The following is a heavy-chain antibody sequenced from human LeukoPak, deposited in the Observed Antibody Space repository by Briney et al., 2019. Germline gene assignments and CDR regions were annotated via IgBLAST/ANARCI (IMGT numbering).Heavy chain of an antibody. CDR2: ISGDGLTA. D-gene: IGHD3-10*01. V-gene: IGHV3-43*02. J-gene: IGHJ6*02. CDR1: GFTFDDYA. CDR3: AKVRGSGYYYGMDV. Sequence: GGSLRLSCTGSGFTFDDYAMHWVRQAPGKGLEWVSLISGDGLTAYYADSVKGRFTISRDNSINSLYLQLNSLRTEDTALYYCAKVRGSGYYYGMDVWGQGTTVTVSS.